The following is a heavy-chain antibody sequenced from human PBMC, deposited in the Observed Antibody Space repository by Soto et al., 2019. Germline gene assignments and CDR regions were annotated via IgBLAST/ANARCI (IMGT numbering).Heavy chain of an antibody. J-gene: IGHJ4*02. Sequence: QITLKESGPTLVQPTQTLTLTCTFSGFSLTSPAVGVNWIRQPPGKALEWLALIYWDDDKQYSPSLQSRLTITKDTSKNQVVLTMTNMDPVDTATYYCAHGSGWLSDYWGQGTLVTVSS. CDR2: IYWDDDK. V-gene: IGHV2-5*02. CDR1: GFSLTSPAVG. D-gene: IGHD6-19*01. CDR3: AHGSGWLSDY.